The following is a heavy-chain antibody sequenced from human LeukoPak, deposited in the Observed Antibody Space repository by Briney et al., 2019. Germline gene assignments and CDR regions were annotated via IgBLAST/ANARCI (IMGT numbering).Heavy chain of an antibody. CDR2: INHSGST. D-gene: IGHD3-16*01. Sequence: SETVSLTRAVYGGSFRGYYWSGIRQPPGKGREGMGEINHSGSTTYNPSLKSRVTISVDTSENQFSLKLSSLTDADTAVYYCARLGYPVTIDYWGQGTLVTVSS. CDR3: ARLGYPVTIDY. V-gene: IGHV4-34*01. CDR1: GGSFRGYY. J-gene: IGHJ4*02.